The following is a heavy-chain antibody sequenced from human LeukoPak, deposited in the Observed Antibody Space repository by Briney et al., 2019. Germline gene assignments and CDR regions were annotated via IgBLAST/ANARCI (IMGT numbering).Heavy chain of an antibody. J-gene: IGHJ3*02. D-gene: IGHD3-22*01. Sequence: VSVKVSCKASGYTFTSYGISWVRQAPGQGLEWMGRISAYNGNTNYAQKLQGRVTMTTDTSTSTAYMEPRSLRSDDTAVYYCARDLAPEDMIVIPPDAFDIWGQGTMVTVSS. V-gene: IGHV1-18*01. CDR3: ARDLAPEDMIVIPPDAFDI. CDR2: ISAYNGNT. CDR1: GYTFTSYG.